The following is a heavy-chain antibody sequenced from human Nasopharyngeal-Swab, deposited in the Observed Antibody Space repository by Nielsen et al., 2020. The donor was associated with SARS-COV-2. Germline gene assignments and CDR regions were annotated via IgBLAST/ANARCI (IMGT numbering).Heavy chain of an antibody. D-gene: IGHD3-3*01. J-gene: IGHJ6*02. CDR3: ARDLWRRAARDYYYYGMDV. V-gene: IGHV1-69*13. Sequence: SVKVSSKASGGTFSSYAISWVRQAPGQGLEWMGGIIPIFGTANYAQKFQGRVTITADESTSTAYMELSSLRSEDTAVYYCARDLWRRAARDYYYYGMDVWGQGTTVTVSS. CDR1: GGTFSSYA. CDR2: IIPIFGTA.